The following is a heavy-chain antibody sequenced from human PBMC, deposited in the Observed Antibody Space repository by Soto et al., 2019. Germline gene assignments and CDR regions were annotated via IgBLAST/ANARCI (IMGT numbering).Heavy chain of an antibody. CDR2: IYTSGST. V-gene: IGHV4-4*07. J-gene: IGHJ6*02. D-gene: IGHD2-2*01. CDR3: ARASGTSLFDYYYGMDV. Sequence: SETLSLTCTVPGGSISSYYWSWIRQPAGKGLEWIGRIYTSGSTNYNPSLKSLVTMSVDTSKNQFSLKLSSVTAADTAVYYCARASGTSLFDYYYGMDVWGQGTTVTVSS. CDR1: GGSISSYY.